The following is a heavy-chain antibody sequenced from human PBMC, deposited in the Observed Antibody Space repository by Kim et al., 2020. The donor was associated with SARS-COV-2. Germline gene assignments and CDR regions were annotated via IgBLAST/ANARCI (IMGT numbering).Heavy chain of an antibody. CDR3: ARYILTPRYFDC. CDR2: VSYNGIT. J-gene: IGHJ4*02. V-gene: IGHV4-39*01. D-gene: IGHD3-9*01. CDR1: GGSVFSSSYY. Sequence: SETLSLTCTVSGGSVFSSSYYGGWIRQPPGKGLEWIGSVSYNGITYSNPSLKSRVTISVDTSKKQVSLKLSSVTAADTAVYYCARYILTPRYFDCWGQGT.